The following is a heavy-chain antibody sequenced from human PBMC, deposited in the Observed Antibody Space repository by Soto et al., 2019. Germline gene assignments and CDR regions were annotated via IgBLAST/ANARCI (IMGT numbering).Heavy chain of an antibody. CDR2: IYWDDDK. CDR3: AHIVVAGLGYYFDY. CDR1: GFSLSSTRMA. J-gene: IGHJ4*02. D-gene: IGHD6-19*01. V-gene: IGHV2-5*02. Sequence: QITLKESSPPLVKPTQTLTLTCTFSGFSLSSTRMAVGWIRQPPGKALEWLALIYWDDDKRYSPFLKSRLTITKDTSKNQVVLTMSNMDPVDTARYYCAHIVVAGLGYYFDYWGQGTLVTVSS.